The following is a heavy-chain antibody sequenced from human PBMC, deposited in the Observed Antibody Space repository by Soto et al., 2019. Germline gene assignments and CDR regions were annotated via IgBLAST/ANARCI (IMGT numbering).Heavy chain of an antibody. Sequence: GGSLRLSCAASGFTFSSYSMNWVRQAPGKGLEWVSSISSSSSYIYYADSVKGRFTITRDNAKNSLYLQMNSLRAEDTAVYYCARDGDYVWGSYRWSDAFDIWGQGTMVTVSS. CDR2: ISSSSSYI. J-gene: IGHJ3*02. D-gene: IGHD3-16*02. CDR1: GFTFSSYS. CDR3: ARDGDYVWGSYRWSDAFDI. V-gene: IGHV3-21*01.